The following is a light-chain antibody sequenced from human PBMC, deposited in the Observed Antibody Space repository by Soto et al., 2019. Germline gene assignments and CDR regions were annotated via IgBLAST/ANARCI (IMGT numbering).Light chain of an antibody. CDR2: DAS. CDR1: QSVSSY. Sequence: EIVFTQSPSTLSLSPGERATLSCRASQSVSSYLAWYQHKPGQAPRLLIYDASNRATGIPARFSGSGSGTDFTLTISSLEPEDFAVYYCQHYKTWPLSFGGGTKVDI. V-gene: IGKV3-11*01. J-gene: IGKJ4*01. CDR3: QHYKTWPLS.